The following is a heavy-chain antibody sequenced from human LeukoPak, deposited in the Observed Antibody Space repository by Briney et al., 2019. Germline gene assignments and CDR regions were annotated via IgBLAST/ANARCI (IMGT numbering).Heavy chain of an antibody. J-gene: IGHJ4*02. CDR3: AKAGDFYGPGD. V-gene: IGHV3-30*18. CDR2: ISHDGSKK. CDR1: GFTFSHYG. Sequence: PGGSLRLSCAASGFTFSHYGIHWVRQTPGEGLEWMAVISHDGSKKYYADSVKGRFSMSRDNSNNTLYLHMNSLRVEDTAVYYCAKAGDFYGPGDWGQGTLDTVSS. D-gene: IGHD2/OR15-2a*01.